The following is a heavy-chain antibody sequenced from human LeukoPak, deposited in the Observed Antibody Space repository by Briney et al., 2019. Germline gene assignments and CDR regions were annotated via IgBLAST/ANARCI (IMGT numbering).Heavy chain of an antibody. Sequence: SETLSLTCTVSGGSISSYYWSWIRQPAGKGLEWIGRISTSGSTNYNPSLKSRVTMSVDTSNNQFSLKLSSVTAADTAVYYCARVSHYYDSSGFYYVRAFDIWGQGTMVTVSS. V-gene: IGHV4-4*07. CDR2: ISTSGST. J-gene: IGHJ3*02. CDR1: GGSISSYY. D-gene: IGHD3-22*01. CDR3: ARVSHYYDSSGFYYVRAFDI.